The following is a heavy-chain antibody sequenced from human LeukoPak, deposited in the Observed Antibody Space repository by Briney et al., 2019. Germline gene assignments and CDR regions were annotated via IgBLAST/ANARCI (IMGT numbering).Heavy chain of an antibody. D-gene: IGHD6-19*01. Sequence: ASVKVSCTASVYTFTRYYMHWVRQAPGQGLEWMGVINPSGTSTTYAQKFQGRVTMTRDTSTSTVYMELGSLRSEDTAVYYCVNVGLIEVTGTAHWGQGTLVTVSS. CDR2: INPSGTST. V-gene: IGHV1-46*01. J-gene: IGHJ4*02. CDR3: VNVGLIEVTGTAH. CDR1: VYTFTRYY.